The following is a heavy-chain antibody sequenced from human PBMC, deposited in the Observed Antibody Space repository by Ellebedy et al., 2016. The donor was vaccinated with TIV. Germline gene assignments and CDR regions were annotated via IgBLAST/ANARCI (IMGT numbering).Heavy chain of an antibody. J-gene: IGHJ3*02. V-gene: IGHV3-7*01. Sequence: GESLKISCAASGFTFSASWMTWVRQAPGQGLEWVANINQDGRTTNYVDSVKGRFTISRDNAKNSLYLQLNSLRVDDTAMYYCATDKVCFTFDIWGRGTMVTVPS. CDR3: ATDKVCFTFDI. CDR2: INQDGRTT. CDR1: GFTFSASW.